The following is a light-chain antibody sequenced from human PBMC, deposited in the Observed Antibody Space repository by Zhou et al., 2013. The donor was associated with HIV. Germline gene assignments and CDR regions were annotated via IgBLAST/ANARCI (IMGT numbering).Light chain of an antibody. CDR2: QAS. Sequence: DVQLTQSPPTLSASVGDTVTITCRASRTIGPWLAWYQQKPGGAPKLLVYQASTLESRVPSRFSGRGSGAEFHLSIVSLQPDDFATYYCLQDYNYPRTFGGGTKVEIK. J-gene: IGKJ4*01. CDR1: RTIGPW. V-gene: IGKV1-5*03. CDR3: LQDYNYPRT.